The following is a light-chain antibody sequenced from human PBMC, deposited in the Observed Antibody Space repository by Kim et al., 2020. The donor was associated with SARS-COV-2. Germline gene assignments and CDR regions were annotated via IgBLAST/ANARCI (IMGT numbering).Light chain of an antibody. CDR2: KAS. CDR3: QQSRT. Sequence: DIQMTQSPSTLSASVGDRVTITCRASQSISSWLAWYQQKPGKAPKLLIYKASSLESGVPSRFSGSGSGTEFTLTISSLQPDDFATYYSQQSRTFGQGTKVDIK. J-gene: IGKJ1*01. V-gene: IGKV1-5*03. CDR1: QSISSW.